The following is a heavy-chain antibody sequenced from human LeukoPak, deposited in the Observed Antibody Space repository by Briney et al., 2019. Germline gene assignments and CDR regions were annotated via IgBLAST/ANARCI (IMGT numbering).Heavy chain of an antibody. CDR1: GGSISSSSYY. Sequence: SETLSLTCTVSGGSISSSSYYWGWIRQPPGKGLEWIGSIYYSGSTYYNPSLKSRVTISVDTSKNQFSLKLSSVTAADTAVYYCTPHIVVVTAILNYFDYWGQGTLVTVSS. CDR2: IYYSGST. V-gene: IGHV4-39*07. CDR3: TPHIVVVTAILNYFDY. D-gene: IGHD2-21*02. J-gene: IGHJ4*02.